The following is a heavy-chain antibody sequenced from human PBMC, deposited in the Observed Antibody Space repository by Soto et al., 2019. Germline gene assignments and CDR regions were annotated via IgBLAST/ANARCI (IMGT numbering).Heavy chain of an antibody. Sequence: QVQLVESGGGVVQPGRSLRLSCAASGFTFSSYAMHWVRQAPGKGLEWVAVISYDGSNKYYADSVKGRFTISRDNSKNTLYLQMNSLRAEDTAVYYCARDIDYGDWYYGMDVWGQGTTVTVSS. CDR1: GFTFSSYA. CDR3: ARDIDYGDWYYGMDV. D-gene: IGHD4-17*01. V-gene: IGHV3-30-3*01. J-gene: IGHJ6*02. CDR2: ISYDGSNK.